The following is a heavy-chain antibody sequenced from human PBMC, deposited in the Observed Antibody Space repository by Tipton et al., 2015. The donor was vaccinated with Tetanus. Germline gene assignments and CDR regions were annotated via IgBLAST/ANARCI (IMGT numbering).Heavy chain of an antibody. V-gene: IGHV3-30*03. CDR2: ISYDGTNK. J-gene: IGHJ4*02. D-gene: IGHD2-15*01. CDR1: GFTFDTFG. Sequence: SLRLSCATSGFTFDTFGLQWVRQAPGKGLEWVALISYDGTNKFYADSVRGRFTISRDSSKNTLYLQMNSLRAEDTAVYYCAREADCSGGSCFSGDFDNWGQGSQVTVSS. CDR3: AREADCSGGSCFSGDFDN.